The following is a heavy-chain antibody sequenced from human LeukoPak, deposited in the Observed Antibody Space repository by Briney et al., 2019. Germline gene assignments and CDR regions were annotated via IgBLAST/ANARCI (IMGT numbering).Heavy chain of an antibody. CDR1: GGSISSSGYY. J-gene: IGHJ6*02. Sequence: SETLSLTCTVSGGSISSSGYYWSWIRQPPGKGLEWIGYIYYSGSTNYNPSLKSRVTISVDTSKNQFSLKLSSVTAADTAVYYCARSTTGVDYYYYYGMDVWGQGTTVTVSS. CDR3: ARSTTGVDYYYYYGMDV. CDR2: IYYSGST. D-gene: IGHD4-11*01. V-gene: IGHV4-61*08.